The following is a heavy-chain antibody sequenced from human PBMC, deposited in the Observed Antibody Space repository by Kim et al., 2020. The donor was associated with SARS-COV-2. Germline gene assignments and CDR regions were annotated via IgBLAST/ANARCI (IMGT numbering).Heavy chain of an antibody. Sequence: GGSLRLSCVASGFTFSSYGMHWVRQAPGKGLEWVSVISYDGSNKYYADSVKGRFTISRDNSKNTLYLQMNSLRAEDTAVYYCAKESGSGSYYAWTYYYYGMDLWGQGTTVTVSS. V-gene: IGHV3-30*18. CDR3: AKESGSGSYYAWTYYYYGMDL. J-gene: IGHJ6*02. D-gene: IGHD3-10*01. CDR1: GFTFSSYG. CDR2: ISYDGSNK.